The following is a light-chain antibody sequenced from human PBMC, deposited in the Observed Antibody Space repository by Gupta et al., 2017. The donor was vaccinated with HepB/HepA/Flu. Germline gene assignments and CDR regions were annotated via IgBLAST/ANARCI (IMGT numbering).Light chain of an antibody. J-gene: IGKJ4*01. CDR2: KSS. V-gene: IGKV1-5*03. Sequence: DIQMTQSPSTLSASVGDRVTITCRASQSISSWLAWYQQKPGKAPKLLIYKSSSLESGVPSRFSGSGSGTEFTLTISSLQPDDFATYYCQQYNSYSLTFGGGTKVEIK. CDR3: QQYNSYSLT. CDR1: QSISSW.